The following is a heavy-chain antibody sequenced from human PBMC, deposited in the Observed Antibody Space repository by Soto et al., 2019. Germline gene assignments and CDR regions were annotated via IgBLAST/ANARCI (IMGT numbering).Heavy chain of an antibody. CDR3: ANSFGPSGQYYYYYYGMDV. V-gene: IGHV3-23*01. D-gene: IGHD3-10*01. CDR1: GFTFSSYA. J-gene: IGHJ6*02. CDR2: ISGSGGST. Sequence: GALRLSCAASGFTFSSYAMSWVRQAPGKGLEWVSAISGSGGSTYYADSVKGRFTISRDNSKNTLYLQMNSLRAEDTAVYYCANSFGPSGQYYYYYYGMDVWGQGTTVTVYS.